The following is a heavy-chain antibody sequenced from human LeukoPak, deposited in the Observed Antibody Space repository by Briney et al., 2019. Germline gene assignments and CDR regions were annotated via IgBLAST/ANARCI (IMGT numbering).Heavy chain of an antibody. J-gene: IGHJ4*02. CDR3: ARTVGATTLGYFDY. D-gene: IGHD1-26*01. V-gene: IGHV3-21*04. Sequence: GGSLRLSCAASGFTFSSYSMNWVRQAPGKGLEWVSSISSSSSYIYYADSVKGRFTISRDNAKNSLYLQMNSLRAEDTALYYCARTVGATTLGYFDYWGQGTLVTVSS. CDR2: ISSSSSYI. CDR1: GFTFSSYS.